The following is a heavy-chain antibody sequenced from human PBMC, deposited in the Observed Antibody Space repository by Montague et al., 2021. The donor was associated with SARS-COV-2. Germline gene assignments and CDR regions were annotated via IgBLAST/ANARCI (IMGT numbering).Heavy chain of an antibody. Sequence: SLRLSCAASGFTFSSYEMNWVRQAPGKGLERVSYISSSGSTIYYADSVKGRFTISRDNAKNSLYLQMNSLRAEDTAVYYCARVYDFWSGYYDYWGQGTLVTVSS. V-gene: IGHV3-48*03. J-gene: IGHJ4*02. CDR3: ARVYDFWSGYYDY. CDR2: ISSSGSTI. CDR1: GFTFSSYE. D-gene: IGHD3-3*01.